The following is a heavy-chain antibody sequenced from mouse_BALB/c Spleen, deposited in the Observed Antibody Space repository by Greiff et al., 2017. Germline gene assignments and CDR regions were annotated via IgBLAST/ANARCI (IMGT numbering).Heavy chain of an antibody. CDR2: ISNGGGST. CDR3: ARSDWAFDD. D-gene: IGHD2-13*01. J-gene: IGHJ2*01. V-gene: IGHV5-12-2*01. CDR1: GFTFSSYT. Sequence: EVQVVESGGGLVQPGGSLKLSCAASGFTFSSYTMSWVRQTPEKRLEWVAYISNGGGSTDYPDAVKGRFTISRDNAKNTLYLQMSSLKSEDTAMYYCARSDWAFDDWGQGTTLTVSS.